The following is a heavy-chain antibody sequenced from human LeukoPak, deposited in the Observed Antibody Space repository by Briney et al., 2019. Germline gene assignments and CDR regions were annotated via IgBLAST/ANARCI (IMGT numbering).Heavy chain of an antibody. J-gene: IGHJ4*02. CDR1: GFTFSTYA. CDR2: ITTSGGNT. V-gene: IGHV3-23*01. CDR3: AKPQPEYSRYYYFDY. D-gene: IGHD6-6*01. Sequence: GGSLRLSCAASGFTFSTYAMTWVRQAPGKGLEWVSVITTSGGNTYYADSVKGLFTISRDNSRNTLFLQMNSLRAEDTAVYYCAKPQPEYSRYYYFDYWGQGTLVTVSS.